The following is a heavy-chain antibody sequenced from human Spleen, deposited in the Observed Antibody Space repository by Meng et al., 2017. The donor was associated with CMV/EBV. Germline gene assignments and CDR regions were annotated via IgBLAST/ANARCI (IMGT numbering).Heavy chain of an antibody. D-gene: IGHD2-2*01. J-gene: IGHJ5*02. V-gene: IGHV1-2*02. CDR3: ARGGTEDCSSISCPRGGWFDP. CDR1: FSDFY. CDR2: INPRRGGT. Sequence: FSDFYIHWVRQDTGQGLEWVGWINPRRGGTNYGQMCQGRVTMTSGSTTAYMDLRRLRSDDTAVYYCARGGTEDCSSISCPRGGWFDPWGQGTLVTVSS.